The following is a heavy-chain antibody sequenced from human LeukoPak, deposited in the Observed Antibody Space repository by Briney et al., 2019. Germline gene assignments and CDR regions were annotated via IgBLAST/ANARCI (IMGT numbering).Heavy chain of an antibody. D-gene: IGHD4-23*01. V-gene: IGHV3-21*01. Sequence: GGSLRLSSAASAFTVSSYSMNWVRQAPGKGLEWVSSISSSSSYIYYADSVKGRFTISRDNAKNSLYLQMNSLRAEDTAVYYCASSDYGGNSDYWGQGTLVTVSS. J-gene: IGHJ4*02. CDR1: AFTVSSYS. CDR3: ASSDYGGNSDY. CDR2: ISSSSSYI.